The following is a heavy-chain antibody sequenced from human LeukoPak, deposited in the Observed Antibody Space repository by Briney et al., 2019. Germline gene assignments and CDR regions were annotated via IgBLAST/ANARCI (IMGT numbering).Heavy chain of an antibody. CDR3: ARELGASYDSSGYYKYYFDY. D-gene: IGHD3-22*01. Sequence: SVKVSCKASGGAFSNSAISWVRQAPGQGLEWMGRIIPISGLANYAQKLRGRVTFTADTSTTTAYMELYNLRSDDTAVYYCARELGASYDSSGYYKYYFDYWGQGTLVTVSS. J-gene: IGHJ4*02. CDR1: GGAFSNSA. CDR2: IIPISGLA. V-gene: IGHV1-69*04.